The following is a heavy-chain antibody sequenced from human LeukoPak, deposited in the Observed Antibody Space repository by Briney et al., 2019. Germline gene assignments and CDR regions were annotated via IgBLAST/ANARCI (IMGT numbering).Heavy chain of an antibody. V-gene: IGHV3-74*01. D-gene: IGHD3-16*01. CDR3: TRERRGSYYAFES. J-gene: IGHJ4*02. CDR1: GFDFSNVW. Sequence: GGSLRLSCAASGFDFSNVWMHWVRQVPGKGLVWVSRISAEGSSANYADSVKGRLTISRDNAKNSVALQLDGFRADDTAVCFCTRERRGSYYAFESWGQGTLVTVSS. CDR2: ISAEGSSA.